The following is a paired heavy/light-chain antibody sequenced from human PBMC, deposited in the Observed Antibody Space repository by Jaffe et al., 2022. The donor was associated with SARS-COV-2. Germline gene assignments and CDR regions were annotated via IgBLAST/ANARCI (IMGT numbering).Heavy chain of an antibody. CDR3: AAGSGWSFEY. CDR2: IKRDGSEK. Sequence: EVQLVESGGGLVQPGGSLRLSCAASGFTFSSYWMSWVRQAPGKGLEWVANIKRDGSEKHYVDSVKGRFTISRDNANNSLYVQMDSLRAEDTAVYYCAAGSGWSFEYWGQGTLVTVSS. CDR1: GFTFSSYW. D-gene: IGHD6-19*01. J-gene: IGHJ4*02. V-gene: IGHV3-7*01.
Light chain of an antibody. CDR1: QSITNH. J-gene: IGKJ4*01. V-gene: IGKV1-39*01. Sequence: DIQMTQSPSSLSASVGDTVTITCRASQSITNHLSWCQQKPGKAPKRLIYTASSLQSGVPSRFSGSGSGTDFTLTISSLQPEDFATYYCQQTYSAPLTFGGGTKVEIK. CDR2: TAS. CDR3: QQTYSAPLT.